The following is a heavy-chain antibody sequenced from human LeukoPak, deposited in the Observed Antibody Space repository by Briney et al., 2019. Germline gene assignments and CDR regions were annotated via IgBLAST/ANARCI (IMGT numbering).Heavy chain of an antibody. CDR2: IYYSGST. CDR3: ARTCGGGCYSDAFDI. J-gene: IGHJ3*02. Sequence: SETLSLTCTVSGGSISSGSYYWSWIRQPPGKGLEWIGYIYYSGSTNYNPSLKSRVTISVDTSKNQFSLKLSSVTAADTAVYYCARTCGGGCYSDAFDIWGQGTMVTVSS. V-gene: IGHV4-61*01. CDR1: GGSISSGSYY. D-gene: IGHD2-21*02.